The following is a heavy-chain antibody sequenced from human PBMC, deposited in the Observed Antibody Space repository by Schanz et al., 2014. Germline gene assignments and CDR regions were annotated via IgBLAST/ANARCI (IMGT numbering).Heavy chain of an antibody. Sequence: EVQLVESGGGLVQPGGSLRLSCATSGFTFSSYSMNWVRQAPGKGLEWVSYISSSSSSIYYADSVEGRFTISRDNANNSLYLQMNSLIAEDTAVYYCAKCIGWYGRCAFDIWGPGTMVTVSS. V-gene: IGHV3-48*01. D-gene: IGHD6-19*01. CDR3: AKCIGWYGRCAFDI. CDR2: ISSSSSSI. CDR1: GFTFSSYS. J-gene: IGHJ3*02.